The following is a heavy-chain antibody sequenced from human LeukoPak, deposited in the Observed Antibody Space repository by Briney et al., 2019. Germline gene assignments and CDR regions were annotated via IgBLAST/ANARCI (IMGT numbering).Heavy chain of an antibody. J-gene: IGHJ4*02. CDR3: AREAVSFVAVANDGYFDF. D-gene: IGHD6-19*01. V-gene: IGHV1-18*01. Sequence: ASVKVSCKTSGYVFNSFGITWLRQAPGQGLEWMGWVSAYKGYTSHAQKFQDRVIMTTDTSTTTAYMELRNLKSDDTAVYYCAREAVSFVAVANDGYFDFWGQGSLVIVSS. CDR2: VSAYKGYT. CDR1: GYVFNSFG.